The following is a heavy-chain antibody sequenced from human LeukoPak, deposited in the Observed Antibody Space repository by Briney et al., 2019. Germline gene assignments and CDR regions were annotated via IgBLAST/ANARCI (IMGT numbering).Heavy chain of an antibody. CDR2: IGTAGDT. CDR1: GFTFSSYP. J-gene: IGHJ4*02. V-gene: IGHV3-13*01. CDR3: ARDGVGEYSSTFDY. Sequence: GGSLRLSCAASGFTFSSYPMHWVRQATGKGLEWVSAIGTAGDTYYPGSVKGRFTISRENAKNSLYLQMNSLRAEDTAVCYCARDGVGEYSSTFDYWGQGTLVTVSS. D-gene: IGHD6-6*01.